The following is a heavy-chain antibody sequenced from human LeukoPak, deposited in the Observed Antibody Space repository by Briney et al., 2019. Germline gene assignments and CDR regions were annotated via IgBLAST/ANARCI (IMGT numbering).Heavy chain of an antibody. CDR1: GDSISSDY. V-gene: IGHV4-59*01. CDR3: AKGSGWYGY. J-gene: IGHJ4*02. D-gene: IGHD6-19*01. Sequence: WETLSLTCTVSGDSISSDYWSWLRQPPGKGLEWIAYIRYSGTTNYNPSLKSRVSISLDTSKNQFSLKLTSVTAADTAVYYCAKGSGWYGYWGQGTLVTVSS. CDR2: IRYSGTT.